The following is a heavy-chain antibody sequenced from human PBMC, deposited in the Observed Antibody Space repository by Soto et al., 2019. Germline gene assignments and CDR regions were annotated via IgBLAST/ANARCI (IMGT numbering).Heavy chain of an antibody. Sequence: ASVKVSCKASGYTFTSYGISWVRQAPGQGLEWMGWISAYNGNTNYAQKLQGRVTMTTDTSTSTAYMELRSLRSDDTAVYYCARAKAAAGKIEENYYMDVWGKGTTVTVSS. D-gene: IGHD6-13*01. CDR2: ISAYNGNT. J-gene: IGHJ6*03. CDR3: ARAKAAAGKIEENYYMDV. CDR1: GYTFTSYG. V-gene: IGHV1-18*01.